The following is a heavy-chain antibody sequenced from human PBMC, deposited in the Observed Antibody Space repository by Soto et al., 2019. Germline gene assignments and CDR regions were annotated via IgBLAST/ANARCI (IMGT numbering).Heavy chain of an antibody. J-gene: IGHJ3*01. Sequence: QVQLVQSGAEVKKPGSSVKVSCKASGGTFSSYTISWVRQAPGQGLEWMGRIIPILGIANYAQKFQGRVTITADKSTSTAYMELKSLRSEDTAVYYCARSPGGGNSLDLRGQGTMVTGSS. D-gene: IGHD2-21*02. CDR1: GGTFSSYT. CDR2: IIPILGIA. CDR3: ARSPGGGNSLDL. V-gene: IGHV1-69*02.